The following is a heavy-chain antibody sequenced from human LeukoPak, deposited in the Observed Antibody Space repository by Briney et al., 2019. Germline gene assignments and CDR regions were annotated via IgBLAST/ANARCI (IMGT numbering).Heavy chain of an antibody. CDR3: ARGFSPSGRYFEEGWSAFDI. CDR1: GGTISSYA. V-gene: IGHV1-69*05. Sequence: AASVNVTCKASGGTISSYAISWMRQAPGQGLEWMGGIIHIFGTANYAQKFQGRVTITTEEYTSTAYMEMSSLRSEDKAVYYCARGFSPSGRYFEEGWSAFDIWGQGTMVTVSS. J-gene: IGHJ3*02. D-gene: IGHD1-26*01. CDR2: IIHIFGTA.